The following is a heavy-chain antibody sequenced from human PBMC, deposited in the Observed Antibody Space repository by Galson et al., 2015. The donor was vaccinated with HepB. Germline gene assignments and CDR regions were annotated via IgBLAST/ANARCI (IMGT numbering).Heavy chain of an antibody. V-gene: IGHV3-11*06. CDR1: GFTFSDYY. CDR2: ISSSSSYT. Sequence: SLRLPCAAAGFTFSDYYMSWIRPAPGKGLEWVSYISSSSSYTNYADSVKGRFTISRDNAKNSLYLQMNSLRAEDTAVYYCARDGSLVGSYWYFDLWGRGTLVTVSS. D-gene: IGHD2-15*01. J-gene: IGHJ2*01. CDR3: ARDGSLVGSYWYFDL.